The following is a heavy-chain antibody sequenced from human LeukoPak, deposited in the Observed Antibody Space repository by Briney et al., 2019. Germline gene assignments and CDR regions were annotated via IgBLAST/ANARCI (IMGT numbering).Heavy chain of an antibody. Sequence: GGSLRLSCAASGFTFSSYGMHWVRQAPGKGLEWVAVIWYDGSNKYYADSVKGRFTTSRDNSKNTMSVQMDDLRAEDTAVYYCTRYNNDHFDYWGQGTLVTVSS. CDR2: IWYDGSNK. D-gene: IGHD1-14*01. J-gene: IGHJ4*02. CDR3: TRYNNDHFDY. CDR1: GFTFSSYG. V-gene: IGHV3-33*01.